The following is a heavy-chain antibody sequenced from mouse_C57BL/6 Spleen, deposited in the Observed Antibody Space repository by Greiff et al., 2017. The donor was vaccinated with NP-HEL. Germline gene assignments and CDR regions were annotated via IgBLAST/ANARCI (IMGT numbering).Heavy chain of an antibody. Sequence: EVQGVESGGGLVQSGRSLRLSCATSGFTFSDFYMEWVRQAPGKGLEWIAASRNKANDYTTEYSASVKGRFIVSRDTSQSILYLQMNALRAEDTAIYYCARDNHDYDGRFAYWGQGTLVTVSA. D-gene: IGHD2-4*01. CDR1: GFTFSDFY. CDR2: SRNKANDYTT. CDR3: ARDNHDYDGRFAY. J-gene: IGHJ3*01. V-gene: IGHV7-1*01.